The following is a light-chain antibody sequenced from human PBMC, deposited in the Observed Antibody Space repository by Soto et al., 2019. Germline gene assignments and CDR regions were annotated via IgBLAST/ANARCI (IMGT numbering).Light chain of an antibody. J-gene: IGKJ3*01. V-gene: IGKV3-11*01. CDR3: QLRLT. Sequence: EIVLTQSPATLSLSPGERATLSCRASQSVSSYLAWYQQKPGQAPRLLIYDASNRATGIPARFSGSGSGTDFTLTISSLEPEDFAVYYCQLRLTFGPGTKVDIK. CDR2: DAS. CDR1: QSVSSY.